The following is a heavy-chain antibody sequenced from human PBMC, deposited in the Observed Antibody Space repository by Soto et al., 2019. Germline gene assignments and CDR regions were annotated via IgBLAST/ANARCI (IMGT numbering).Heavy chain of an antibody. CDR1: GYSFTSYW. J-gene: IGHJ6*02. D-gene: IGHD2-15*01. V-gene: IGHV5-10-1*01. Sequence: GESLKISCKGSGYSFTSYWISWVRQMPGKGLEWMGRIDPSDSYTNYSPSFQGHVTISADKSISTAYLQWSSLKASDTAMYYCARVGYCSGGSCYLGEEYYYGMDVWGQGTTVTVSS. CDR2: IDPSDSYT. CDR3: ARVGYCSGGSCYLGEEYYYGMDV.